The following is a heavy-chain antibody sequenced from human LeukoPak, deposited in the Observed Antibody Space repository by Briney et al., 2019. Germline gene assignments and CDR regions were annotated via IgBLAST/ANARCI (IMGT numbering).Heavy chain of an antibody. V-gene: IGHV3-30*02. CDR2: IRYDGSNK. D-gene: IGHD6-6*01. Sequence: GGSLRLSCAASGFTFSSYGMHWVRQAPGKGLEGVAFIRYDGSNKYYADSVKGRFTISRDNSKNTLYLQMNSLRAEDTAVYYCAKRPVYYYYYMDVWGKGTTVTVSS. J-gene: IGHJ6*03. CDR1: GFTFSSYG. CDR3: AKRPVYYYYYMDV.